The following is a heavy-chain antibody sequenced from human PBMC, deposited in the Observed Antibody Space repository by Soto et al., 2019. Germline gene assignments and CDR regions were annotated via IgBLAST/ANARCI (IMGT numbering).Heavy chain of an antibody. Sequence: GGSLRVSCAASGFTFSDYSMDWVRQAPGKGLEWVSSISGSGGSTYYADSVKGRFGVSRDSSKNTLYLQMSSLRAEDTALYYCAKVPGAAMTSTASFDIWGQGTMVTVSS. J-gene: IGHJ3*02. D-gene: IGHD2-2*01. CDR2: ISGSGGST. CDR3: AKVPGAAMTSTASFDI. CDR1: GFTFSDYS. V-gene: IGHV3-23*01.